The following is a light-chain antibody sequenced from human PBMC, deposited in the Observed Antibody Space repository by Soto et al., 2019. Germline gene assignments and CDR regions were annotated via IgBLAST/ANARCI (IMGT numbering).Light chain of an antibody. V-gene: IGLV2-14*03. CDR1: SSDVGGYNY. J-gene: IGLJ1*01. CDR2: DVS. Sequence: VLTQPASVSRSPGQSVTISCTCTSSDVGGYNYVSWYQHHPGKAPKLMIYDVSNRPSGVSNRFSGSKSGNTASLTISGLQPEDEADYYCCSYTTSNTRQIVFGTGTKVTVL. CDR3: CSYTTSNTRQIV.